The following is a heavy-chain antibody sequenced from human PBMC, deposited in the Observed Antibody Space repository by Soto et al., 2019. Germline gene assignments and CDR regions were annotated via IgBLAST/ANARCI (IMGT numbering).Heavy chain of an antibody. CDR3: AKGGLWGWIDT. CDR2: VNPKSGNT. Sequence: ASVKVSCKTSGYTFSAHDINWIRQASGQRLEWMGWVNPKSGNTGYAQRFQGRVTMTANTSTNTAFMELTSLRSEDTAVYYCAKGGLWGWIDTWGQGTLVTVSS. V-gene: IGHV1-8*01. J-gene: IGHJ5*02. D-gene: IGHD7-27*01. CDR1: GYTFSAHD.